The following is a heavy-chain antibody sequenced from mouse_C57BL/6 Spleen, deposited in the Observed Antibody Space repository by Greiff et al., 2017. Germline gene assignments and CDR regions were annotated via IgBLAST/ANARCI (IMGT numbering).Heavy chain of an antibody. CDR2: ISTYYGGA. CDR3: PNDYFDY. Sequence: QVQLQQSGPELVRPGASVKISCKASGYTFTDYAMHWVKQSHAKSLEWIGVISTYYGGASYNQKFKDKATMTVDKSSSTAYMELSRLTSEDSAVYYCPNDYFDYWGQGTTLTVSS. J-gene: IGHJ2*01. CDR1: GYTFTDYA. V-gene: IGHV1-67*01.